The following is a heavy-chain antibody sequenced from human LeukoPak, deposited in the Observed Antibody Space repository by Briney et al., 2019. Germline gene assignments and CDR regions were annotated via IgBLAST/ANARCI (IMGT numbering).Heavy chain of an antibody. CDR3: ARKIVVAGQWYFDY. CDR1: GFTFSSYS. J-gene: IGHJ4*02. CDR2: ISTTSSTI. D-gene: IGHD6-19*01. V-gene: IGHV3-48*01. Sequence: PGGSLRLSCAASGFTFSSYSMNWVRQAPGKGLEWVSYISTTSSTIYYADSVKGRFTISRDNAKNSLYLQMSNLRAEDTAVYYCARKIVVAGQWYFDYWGQGTLVTVSS.